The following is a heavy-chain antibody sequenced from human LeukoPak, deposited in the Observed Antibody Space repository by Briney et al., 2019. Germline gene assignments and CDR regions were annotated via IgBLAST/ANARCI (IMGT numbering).Heavy chain of an antibody. V-gene: IGHV3-33*03. J-gene: IGHJ4*02. CDR3: AKDRGSGYHYFDY. CDR1: GFTFSSYG. D-gene: IGHD3-22*01. Sequence: HAGGSLRLSCAASGFTFSSYGMHWVRQAPGKGLEWVAVIWYDGSNENYADSVKGRFTISRDNSKNTLYLQMNSLRAEDTAVYYCAKDRGSGYHYFDYWGQGTLVTVSS. CDR2: IWYDGSNE.